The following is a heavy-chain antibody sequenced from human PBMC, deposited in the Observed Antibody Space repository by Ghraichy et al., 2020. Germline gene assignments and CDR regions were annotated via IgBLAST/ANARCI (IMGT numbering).Heavy chain of an antibody. CDR3: AAEHDSSGYYSDYYYYGMDV. V-gene: IGHV1-58*02. CDR2: IVVGSGNT. D-gene: IGHD3-22*01. J-gene: IGHJ6*02. CDR1: GFTFTSSA. Sequence: SVKVSCKASGFTFTSSAMQWVRQARGQHLEWIGWIVVGSGNTNYAQKFQERVTITRDMSTSTAYMELSSLRSEDTAVYYCAAEHDSSGYYSDYYYYGMDVWGQGTTVTVSS.